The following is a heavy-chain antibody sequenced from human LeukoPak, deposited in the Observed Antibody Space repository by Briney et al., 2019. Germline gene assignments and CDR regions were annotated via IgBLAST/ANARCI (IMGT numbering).Heavy chain of an antibody. CDR2: ISSSGSTI. Sequence: PGGSLRLSCAASGFTFSDYYMSWIRQAPGKGLEWVSYISSSGSTIYYAGSVKGRFTISRDNAKNSLYLQMNSLRAEDTAVYYCARADNWNDYYYYYMDVWGKGTTVTVS. J-gene: IGHJ6*03. V-gene: IGHV3-11*01. CDR3: ARADNWNDYYYYYMDV. CDR1: GFTFSDYY. D-gene: IGHD1-1*01.